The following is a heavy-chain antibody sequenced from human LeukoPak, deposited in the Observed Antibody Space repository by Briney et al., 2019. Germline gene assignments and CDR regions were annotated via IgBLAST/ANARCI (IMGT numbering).Heavy chain of an antibody. CDR3: ARSDVGSLGYSSGGSCPAGY. V-gene: IGHV3-21*01. D-gene: IGHD2-15*01. Sequence: GGSLRLSCAASGFTFSSYSMNWVRQAPGKGLEWVSSISSSSSYIYYADPVKGRFTISRDNAKNSLYLQMNSLRAEDTAVYYCARSDVGSLGYSSGGSCPAGYWGQGTLVTVSS. CDR1: GFTFSSYS. CDR2: ISSSSSYI. J-gene: IGHJ4*02.